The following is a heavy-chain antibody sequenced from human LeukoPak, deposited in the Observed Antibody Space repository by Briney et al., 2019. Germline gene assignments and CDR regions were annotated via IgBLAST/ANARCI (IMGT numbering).Heavy chain of an antibody. Sequence: SETLSLTCAVYGGSFSGYYWRWIRPPPGKGLEWIGEINHSGSTNYNPSLKSRVTISVDTSKNQFSLKLSSVTAADTAVYYCASFDYDSSGQSDHWGQGTMVTVSS. CDR1: GGSFSGYY. CDR3: ASFDYDSSGQSDH. V-gene: IGHV4-34*01. CDR2: INHSGST. D-gene: IGHD3-22*01. J-gene: IGHJ3*01.